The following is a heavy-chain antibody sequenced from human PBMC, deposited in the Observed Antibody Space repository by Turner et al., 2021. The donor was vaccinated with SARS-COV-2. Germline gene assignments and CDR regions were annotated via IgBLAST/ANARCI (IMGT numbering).Heavy chain of an antibody. Sequence: QVQLQESCPGLVKPSATLSLTCAVYGGSFSGYYWSFIRQPPGKGLEWIGEINHSGNTNYNPSLQSRVITSVDTSKNHFSLKLTSVTAADTAVYYCARGRDDYIWGSPTPTYYFDYWGQGTLVTVSS. V-gene: IGHV4-34*10. CDR3: ARGRDDYIWGSPTPTYYFDY. CDR1: GGSFSGYY. D-gene: IGHD3-16*01. J-gene: IGHJ4*02. CDR2: INHSGNT.